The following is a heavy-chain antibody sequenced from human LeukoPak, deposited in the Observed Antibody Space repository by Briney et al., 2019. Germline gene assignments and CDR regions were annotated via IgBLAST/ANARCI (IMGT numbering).Heavy chain of an antibody. V-gene: IGHV3-30*18. D-gene: IGHD3-22*01. CDR2: ISYDGSNK. CDR1: GFTFSSYG. Sequence: GGSLRLSSAASGFTFSSYGMHWVRQAPGKGLEWVAIISYDGSNKYYPDSVKGRFTISRDNSKNTLFLQMNSLRAEDTAVYYCVKEGSGYYRWGQGTLVTVSS. J-gene: IGHJ4*02. CDR3: VKEGSGYYR.